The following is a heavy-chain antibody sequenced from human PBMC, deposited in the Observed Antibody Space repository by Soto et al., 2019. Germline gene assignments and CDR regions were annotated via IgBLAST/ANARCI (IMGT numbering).Heavy chain of an antibody. Sequence: ASVKVSCKASGYTFTGYYMHWVRQAPGQGLEWMEWINPNSGGTNYAQKFQGWVTMTRDTSISTAYMELSRLRSDDTAVYYCARDGNVVPAATDYYYGMDVWGQGTTVTVSS. J-gene: IGHJ6*02. V-gene: IGHV1-2*04. CDR1: GYTFTGYY. D-gene: IGHD2-2*01. CDR2: INPNSGGT. CDR3: ARDGNVVPAATDYYYGMDV.